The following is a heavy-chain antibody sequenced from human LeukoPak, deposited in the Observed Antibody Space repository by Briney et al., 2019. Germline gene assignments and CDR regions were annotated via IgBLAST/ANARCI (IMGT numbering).Heavy chain of an antibody. J-gene: IGHJ3*02. Sequence: SETLSLTCTVSGGSVSSGTYYWGWIRQPPGKGLEWIGYIYYSGSTNYNPSLKSRVTISVDTSKNQCSLKLSSVTTADTAVYYCTRSTNLEAFDIWGQGTMVTVSS. CDR1: GGSVSSGTYY. V-gene: IGHV4-61*01. D-gene: IGHD2-8*01. CDR2: IYYSGST. CDR3: TRSTNLEAFDI.